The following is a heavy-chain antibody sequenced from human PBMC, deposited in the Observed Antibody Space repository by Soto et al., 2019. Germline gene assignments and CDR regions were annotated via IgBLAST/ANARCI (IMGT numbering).Heavy chain of an antibody. Sequence: EVQLLESGGVLVQPGESLRLSCAATGFTFRDFAMTWVLQAPGKGLEWVSTITGSGVGMHYADSVKGRFTISRDNSKNTSYLQMNSLRAEDTAVYHGAKPNPSTTHTNGLYDWFAPWGQGTLVTVSS. V-gene: IGHV3-23*01. J-gene: IGHJ5*02. CDR2: ITGSGVGM. CDR1: GFTFRDFA. D-gene: IGHD2-8*01. CDR3: AKPNPSTTHTNGLYDWFAP.